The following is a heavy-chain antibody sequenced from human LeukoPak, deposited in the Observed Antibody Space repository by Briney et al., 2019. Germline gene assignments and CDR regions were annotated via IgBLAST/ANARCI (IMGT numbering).Heavy chain of an antibody. CDR1: GFTVSSNY. V-gene: IGHV3-30*02. Sequence: PGGSLRLSCAASGFTVSSNYMSWVRQAPGKGLEWVAFIWYDGSNKYDADSLKGRFTISRDNSKNTLYLQMNSLRAEDTAVYYCAKEYGKYFQHWGQGTLVTVSS. CDR2: IWYDGSNK. CDR3: AKEYGKYFQH. J-gene: IGHJ1*01. D-gene: IGHD4-17*01.